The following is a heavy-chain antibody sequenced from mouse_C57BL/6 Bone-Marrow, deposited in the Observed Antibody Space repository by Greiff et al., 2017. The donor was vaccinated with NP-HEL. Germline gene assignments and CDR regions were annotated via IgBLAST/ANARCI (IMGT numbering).Heavy chain of an antibody. J-gene: IGHJ2*01. CDR1: GYTFTSYW. D-gene: IGHD1-1*01. V-gene: IGHV1-69*01. CDR2: IDPSGSYT. CDR3: ARRNRYYYGSSLYYFDD. Sequence: VQLQQPGAELVMPGASVKLSCKASGYTFTSYWMHWVKQRPGQGLEWIGEIDPSGSYTNYNQKFKGKSTLTVDKSSSTAYMQLSSLTSEDSAVYYCARRNRYYYGSSLYYFDDWGQGTTRTVSS.